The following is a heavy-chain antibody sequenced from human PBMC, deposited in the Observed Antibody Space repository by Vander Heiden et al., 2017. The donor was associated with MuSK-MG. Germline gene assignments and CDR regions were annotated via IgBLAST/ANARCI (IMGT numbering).Heavy chain of an antibody. J-gene: IGHJ4*02. CDR3: ATGIVGATDFDY. D-gene: IGHD1-26*01. Sequence: SVKVSCKVSGYTLTELSMHWVRQAPGKGLEWMGGFDPEDGETIYAQKFQGRVTMTEDTSTDTAYMELSSLRSEDTAVYYYATGIVGATDFDYWCQGTMVTVYS. CDR1: GYTLTELS. V-gene: IGHV1-24*01. CDR2: FDPEDGET.